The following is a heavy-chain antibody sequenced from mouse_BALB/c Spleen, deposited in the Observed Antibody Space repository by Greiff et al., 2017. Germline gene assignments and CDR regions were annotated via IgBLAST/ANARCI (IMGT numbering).Heavy chain of an antibody. Sequence: VHLVESGAELVRSGASVKLSCTASGFNIKDYYMHWVKQRPGQGLEWIGQIYPGDGDTNYNGKFKGKATLTADKSSSTAYMQLSSLTSEDSAVYFCARSYYRYDVDYAMDYWGQGTSVTVSS. CDR2: IYPGDGDT. V-gene: IGHV1-80*01. J-gene: IGHJ4*01. CDR3: ARSYYRYDVDYAMDY. CDR1: GFNIKDYY. D-gene: IGHD2-14*01.